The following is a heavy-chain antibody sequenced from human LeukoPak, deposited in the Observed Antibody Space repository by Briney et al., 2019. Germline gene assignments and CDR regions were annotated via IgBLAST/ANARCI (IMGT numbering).Heavy chain of an antibody. CDR3: ARLIVVVPAAQNWFDP. D-gene: IGHD2-2*01. V-gene: IGHV4-34*01. J-gene: IGHJ5*02. CDR2: INHSGST. CDR1: GGSFSNNF. Sequence: SETLSLTCAVYGGSFSNNFWNWIRQTPGKGLEWIGEINHSGSTNCNPSLKSRVTVSVDTSKNQFSLKLSSVTAADTAVYYCARLIVVVPAAQNWFDPWGQGTLVTVSS.